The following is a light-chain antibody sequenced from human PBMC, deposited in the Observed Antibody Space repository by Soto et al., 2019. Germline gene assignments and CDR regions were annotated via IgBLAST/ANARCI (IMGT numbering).Light chain of an antibody. CDR1: ENVNGH. Sequence: IQMTQSPNTLSASVGDSVAVTCRASENVNGHLAWYQQKPGKAPKLLIYEDSILESAVPSRFSGSGFGTEFTLTINGLLPEDFVTYYCQQYNNWPSFGQGTKV. CDR3: QQYNNWPS. J-gene: IGKJ1*01. CDR2: EDS. V-gene: IGKV1-5*03.